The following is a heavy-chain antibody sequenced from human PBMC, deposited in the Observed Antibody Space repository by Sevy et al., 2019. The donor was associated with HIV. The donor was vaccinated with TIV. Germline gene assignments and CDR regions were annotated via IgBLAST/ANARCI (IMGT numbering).Heavy chain of an antibody. V-gene: IGHV2-5*02. Sequence: SGPTLVNPTQTLTLTCTFSGFSLSTSGVGVGWIRQPPGKALEWLALIYWDDDKCYSPSRKSRLTITKDTSKNQVVLTMTNKDPVDTATYYCAHSSESPLWFRELLYSAGPFFDYWGQGTLVTVSS. J-gene: IGHJ4*02. D-gene: IGHD3-10*01. CDR3: AHSSESPLWFRELLYSAGPFFDY. CDR1: GFSLSTSGVG. CDR2: IYWDDDK.